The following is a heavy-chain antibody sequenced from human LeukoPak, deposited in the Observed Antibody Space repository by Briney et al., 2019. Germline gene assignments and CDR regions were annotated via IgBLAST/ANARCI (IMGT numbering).Heavy chain of an antibody. V-gene: IGHV1-18*01. CDR3: ARDLGAAAYIYYYYYMDV. J-gene: IGHJ6*03. CDR2: ISAYNGNT. D-gene: IGHD6-13*01. CDR1: GYTFTSYG. Sequence: GASVKVSCKASGYTFTSYGISWVRQAPGQGLEWMGWISAYNGNTNYAQKLQGRVTMTTDTSTSTAYMELRSLRSDDTAVYYCARDLGAAAYIYYYYYMDVWGKGTTVTVSS.